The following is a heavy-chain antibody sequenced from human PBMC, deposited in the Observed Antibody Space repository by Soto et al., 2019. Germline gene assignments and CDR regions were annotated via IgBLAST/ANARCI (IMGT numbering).Heavy chain of an antibody. CDR2: ISSGGEYI. Sequence: EVHVVQSGGGLVKPGGSLRLSCAASGFTFSSYTLAWVRQAPGKGLEWVSSISSGGEYIYYAESFKGRIAISRDNARNSLSLQMNSRRAEDTAVYFCATDPNSSGFGGFFDYWGQGTLVTVSS. D-gene: IGHD5-12*01. J-gene: IGHJ4*02. CDR1: GFTFSSYT. V-gene: IGHV3-21*01. CDR3: ATDPNSSGFGGFFDY.